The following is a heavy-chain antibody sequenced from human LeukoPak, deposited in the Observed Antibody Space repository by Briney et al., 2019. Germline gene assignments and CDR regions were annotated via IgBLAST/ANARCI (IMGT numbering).Heavy chain of an antibody. Sequence: PGGSLRLSCAASGLTFSSYAMSWVRQAPGKGLEGVSLINESGGSTYYADSVKGRFTISRDNSKNTLYLQMNSLRAEDTAVYYCAKERWTTTAFDIWGQGTMVTVPS. CDR3: AKERWTTTAFDI. J-gene: IGHJ3*02. D-gene: IGHD3/OR15-3a*01. V-gene: IGHV3-23*01. CDR1: GLTFSSYA. CDR2: INESGGST.